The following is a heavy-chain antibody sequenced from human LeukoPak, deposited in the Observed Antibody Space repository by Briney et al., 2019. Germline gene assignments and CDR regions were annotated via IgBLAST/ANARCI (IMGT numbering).Heavy chain of an antibody. CDR3: ARGGRSIPAAIDY. J-gene: IGHJ4*02. CDR2: ISWNSGSI. V-gene: IGHV3-9*01. Sequence: SLRLSCAAGGFSFDDYAMHWVRHAPRKGLEWVAGISWNSGSIGYEDSAKGRFTISRENAKNSLYLQMNSLRADDTAVYYCARGGRSIPAAIDYWGQGTLVTVSS. CDR1: GFSFDDYA. D-gene: IGHD2-2*02.